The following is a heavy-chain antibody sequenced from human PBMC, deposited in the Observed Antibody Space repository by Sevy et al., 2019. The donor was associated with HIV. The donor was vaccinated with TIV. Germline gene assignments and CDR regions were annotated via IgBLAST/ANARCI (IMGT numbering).Heavy chain of an antibody. J-gene: IGHJ4*02. CDR1: GFTFSRYW. Sequence: GGSLRLSCAGSGFTFSRYWMSWVRRAPGKGLERVANIKQDGSEKYYVDSVKGRFTISRDNAKNSLYLQMNSLRAEDTAVYYCARAPEYGDYVYYFDYWGQGTLVTVSS. CDR3: ARAPEYGDYVYYFDY. CDR2: IKQDGSEK. D-gene: IGHD4-17*01. V-gene: IGHV3-7*01.